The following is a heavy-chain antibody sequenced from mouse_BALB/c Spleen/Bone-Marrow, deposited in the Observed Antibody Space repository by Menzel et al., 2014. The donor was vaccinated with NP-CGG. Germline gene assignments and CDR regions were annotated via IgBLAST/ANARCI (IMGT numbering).Heavy chain of an antibody. CDR1: GYAFSNYG. CDR3: ASVYDYGRGYAMDY. V-gene: IGHV1-80*01. Sequence: VQLGESGAELVRPGSSGKISCKASGYAFSNYGMNWVKQRPGQGLEWIGQIYPGDGDTTYNGKFKGRVTLTADKSSSTAYMQLSSLTSEDSAVYFCASVYDYGRGYAMDYWGQGTSVTVSS. CDR2: IYPGDGDT. J-gene: IGHJ4*01. D-gene: IGHD2-4*01.